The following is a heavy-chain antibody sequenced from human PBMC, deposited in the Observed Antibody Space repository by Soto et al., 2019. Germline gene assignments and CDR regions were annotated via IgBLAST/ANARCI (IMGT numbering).Heavy chain of an antibody. V-gene: IGHV3-23*01. CDR2: ISGSGGST. J-gene: IGHJ6*02. D-gene: IGHD5-18*01. CDR3: ARVGKDQFRGAFIQRYGMDG. CDR1: GFTFSSYA. Sequence: EVQLLESGGGLVQPGGSLRLSCAASGFTFSSYAMSWVRRAPGQGLAWVAAISGSGGSTYYADSVKGRFTISRDNPKNTLYPQMTSLRAEDTAVYYCARVGKDQFRGAFIQRYGMDGWGQGPTVTVSS.